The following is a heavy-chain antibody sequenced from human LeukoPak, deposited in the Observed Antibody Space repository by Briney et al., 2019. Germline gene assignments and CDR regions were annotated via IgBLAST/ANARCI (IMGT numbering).Heavy chain of an antibody. CDR1: GGSISSYY. J-gene: IGHJ5*01. CDR2: IYTSGST. D-gene: IGHD3-9*01. V-gene: IGHV4-4*07. CDR3: ARAGDYDILTGPSYNWFDS. Sequence: SETLSLTCTVSGGSISSYYWSWIRQPAGKGLEWIGRIYTSGSTNYNPSLKSRVTMSVDTSKNQFSLKLSSVTAADTAVYYCARAGDYDILTGPSYNWFDSWGQGTLVTVSS.